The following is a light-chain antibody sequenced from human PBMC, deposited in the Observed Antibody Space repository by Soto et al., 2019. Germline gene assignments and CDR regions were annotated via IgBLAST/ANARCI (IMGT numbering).Light chain of an antibody. CDR2: GAS. Sequence: EIVITQSPATLSVYPGERATLSCRASQSVSDNVAWYQQKPGQAPRLLIYGASSRATGIPDRFSGSGSGTDFTLTISRLEHEDFAAYYCQQYGTSSRTFGQGTKVDI. CDR3: QQYGTSSRT. J-gene: IGKJ1*01. CDR1: QSVSDN. V-gene: IGKV3-20*01.